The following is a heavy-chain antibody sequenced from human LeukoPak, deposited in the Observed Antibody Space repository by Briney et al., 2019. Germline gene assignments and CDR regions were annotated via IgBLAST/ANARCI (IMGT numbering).Heavy chain of an antibody. V-gene: IGHV3-33*01. D-gene: IGHD3/OR15-3a*01. J-gene: IGHJ4*02. CDR2: IWYDGSNK. CDR3: ARDNNWTPDY. Sequence: GGSRRLSCAASGFTFSSYGMHWVRQAPGKGLEWVAAIWYDGSNKYHADSVKGRFTISRDNSKNTLYLQMNSLRAEDTAVYYCARDNNWTPDYWGQGTLVTVSS. CDR1: GFTFSSYG.